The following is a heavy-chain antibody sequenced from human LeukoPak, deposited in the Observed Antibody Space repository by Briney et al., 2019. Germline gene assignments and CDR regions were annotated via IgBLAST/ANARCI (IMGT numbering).Heavy chain of an antibody. Sequence: GGSLRLSCAASGFTFSSYAMNWVRQAPGKGLEWVSSISSSSSYIYYADSVKGRFTISRDNAKNSLYLQMNSLRAEDTAVYYCASRKGYDFWSGYPIDYWGQGTLVTVSS. D-gene: IGHD3-3*01. V-gene: IGHV3-21*01. CDR3: ASRKGYDFWSGYPIDY. CDR1: GFTFSSYA. CDR2: ISSSSSYI. J-gene: IGHJ4*02.